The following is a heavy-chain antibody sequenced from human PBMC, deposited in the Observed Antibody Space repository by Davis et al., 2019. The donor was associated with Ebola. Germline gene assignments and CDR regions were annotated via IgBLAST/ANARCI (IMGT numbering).Heavy chain of an antibody. D-gene: IGHD4-17*01. Sequence: MPSETLSLTCTVSGGSISNSFYNWGWIRQTPEKGLEWIASIYYSGNTYYNPSLKSRVTISVDTSKNQFSLKLSSVTAADTAVYFCARGRPSTVTTDYYAMDVWGKGTTVTVSS. CDR3: ARGRPSTVTTDYYAMDV. V-gene: IGHV4-39*01. CDR2: IYYSGNT. CDR1: GGSISNSFYN. J-gene: IGHJ6*04.